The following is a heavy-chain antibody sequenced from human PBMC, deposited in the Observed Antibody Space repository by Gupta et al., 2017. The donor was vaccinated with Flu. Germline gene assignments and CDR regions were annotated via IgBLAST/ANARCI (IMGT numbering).Heavy chain of an antibody. D-gene: IGHD6-19*01. CDR1: GHTFTAHH. V-gene: IGHV1-2*06. Sequence: QVQLVQSVAAVPKPGSSVKLSSRPSGHTFTAHHIHWLRQAPGQRLEWMGRITPDSGATSYAEKFQGRVTMTKDPSISTAYMELTRVTSDDTAVYYCAGIAVTGTAGSFDIWGRGTIVTVST. J-gene: IGHJ3*02. CDR2: ITPDSGAT. CDR3: AGIAVTGTAGSFDI.